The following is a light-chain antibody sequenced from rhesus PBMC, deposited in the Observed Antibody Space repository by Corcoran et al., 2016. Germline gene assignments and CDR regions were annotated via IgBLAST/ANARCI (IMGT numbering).Light chain of an antibody. Sequence: EIVMTQSPATLSLSPGERATLSCRASQSGSSYVAWYQQKPEQAPRLLIYGATSRATGIPDRVSGSGSGTDFTLTISSLEPEDFAVYYCQQYGSWLTFGGGTKVEIK. CDR1: QSGSSY. J-gene: IGKJ4*01. V-gene: IGKV3S9*01. CDR3: QQYGSWLT. CDR2: GAT.